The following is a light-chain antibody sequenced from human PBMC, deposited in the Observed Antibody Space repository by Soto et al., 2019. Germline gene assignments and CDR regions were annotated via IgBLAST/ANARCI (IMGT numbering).Light chain of an antibody. V-gene: IGKV1-39*01. CDR1: QSIGNY. J-gene: IGKJ2*01. Sequence: DIQMIQSPSSLSASVGDRVTITCRASQSIGNYLNWYRHKLGKAPELLIYDASDSQAGVPSRFSGSGSGTDFTLIISGLQPEDFATYYCQQSYNSPYTFGQGTKLEIK. CDR2: DAS. CDR3: QQSYNSPYT.